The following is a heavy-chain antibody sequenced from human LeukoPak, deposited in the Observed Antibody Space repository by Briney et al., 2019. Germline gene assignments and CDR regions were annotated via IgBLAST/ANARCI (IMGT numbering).Heavy chain of an antibody. CDR1: GFTFSSYA. CDR3: AKARLASYYYDTTGYYFDY. V-gene: IGHV3-23*01. CDR2: LSGSAGST. Sequence: GGSLRLSCAASGFTFSSYAMNWVRQAPGKGLEWVSGLSGSAGSTYYADSVRARFTISRDNSKNTLYLQLSSLRAEDTAVYYCAKARLASYYYDTTGYYFDYWGQGTLVTVSS. D-gene: IGHD3-22*01. J-gene: IGHJ4*02.